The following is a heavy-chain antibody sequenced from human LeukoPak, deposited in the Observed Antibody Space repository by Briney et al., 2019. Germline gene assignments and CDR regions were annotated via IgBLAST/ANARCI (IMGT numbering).Heavy chain of an antibody. V-gene: IGHV4-4*07. Sequence: SETLSLTCTVSGGSIRPNYWTWIRHPAGQGLERIGRISSSGITNYNPSLKSRVSMSIDTSKDQFSLNLNSVTVADTAVYFCAREGRSTSSGYWGQGTLVTVSS. D-gene: IGHD6-6*01. J-gene: IGHJ4*02. CDR1: GGSIRPNY. CDR3: AREGRSTSSGY. CDR2: ISSSGIT.